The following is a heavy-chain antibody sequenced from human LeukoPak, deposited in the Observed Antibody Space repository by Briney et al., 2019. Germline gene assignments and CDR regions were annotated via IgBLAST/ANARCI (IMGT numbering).Heavy chain of an antibody. CDR1: ARSISSYY. D-gene: IGHD6-13*01. Sequence: SETLSLTCTVSARSISSYYWSWIRQPPGKVLEWIGYIYTSGSTNYNPSLKSRVTISVDTSKNQFSLKLSSVTAADTAVYYCARHFTSYSSSWYYFDYWGQGTLVTVSS. CDR2: IYTSGST. V-gene: IGHV4-4*09. CDR3: ARHFTSYSSSWYYFDY. J-gene: IGHJ4*02.